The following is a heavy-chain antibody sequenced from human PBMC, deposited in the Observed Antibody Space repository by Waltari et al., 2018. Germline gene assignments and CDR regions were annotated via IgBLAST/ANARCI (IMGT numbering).Heavy chain of an antibody. D-gene: IGHD3-16*01. CDR3: AMFAGARGRYY. CDR1: GFTFSNFA. Sequence: EVQLLESGGGLVQPGGSLRLSCAASGFTFSNFAMSWARQAPGKGLEGISAITGSGDTTYYADSVKGRFTISRDNSKNTLYLQMNTVRGDDTAVYYCAMFAGARGRYYWGQGTLVTVSS. V-gene: IGHV3-23*01. CDR2: ITGSGDTT. J-gene: IGHJ4*02.